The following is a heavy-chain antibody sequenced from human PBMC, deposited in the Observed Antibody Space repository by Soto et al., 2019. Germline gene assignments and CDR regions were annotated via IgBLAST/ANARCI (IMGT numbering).Heavy chain of an antibody. CDR1: GGSISSGAYS. CDR2: IYQSGST. Sequence: QLQLRESGAGLVKPSETLSLTCTVSGGSISSGAYSWTWIRQSPGKGLEWLGFIYQSGSTYYSPSLNSRVSISIDKSKNQLSLNLRSVTAADTAVYYCARDNSVCSNSDCYLSGWFDPWGQGTLVTVSS. J-gene: IGHJ5*02. D-gene: IGHD2-2*01. V-gene: IGHV4-30-2*06. CDR3: ARDNSVCSNSDCYLSGWFDP.